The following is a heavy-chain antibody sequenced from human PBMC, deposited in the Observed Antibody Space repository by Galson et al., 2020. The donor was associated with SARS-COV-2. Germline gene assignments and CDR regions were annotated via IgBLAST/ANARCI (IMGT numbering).Heavy chain of an antibody. CDR1: GFTFSSYG. Sequence: GESLKISCAASGFTFSSYGMHWVHQAPGKGLEWVAVIWYAGSNQSYADSVKGRFTISTDNSKNTLYLQMNSLRAEDTAVYYCAKESKDPVAVRFLPTYYYYGMDVWGQGTTVTVSS. J-gene: IGHJ6*02. CDR3: AKESKDPVAVRFLPTYYYYGMDV. D-gene: IGHD6-19*01. V-gene: IGHV3-33*06. CDR2: IWYAGSNQ.